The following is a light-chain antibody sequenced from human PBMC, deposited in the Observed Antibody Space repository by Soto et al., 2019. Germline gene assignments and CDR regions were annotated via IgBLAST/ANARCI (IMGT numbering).Light chain of an antibody. J-gene: IGLJ1*01. CDR3: LLYYGGARL. V-gene: IGLV7-43*01. Sequence: QAVVTQEPSLTVSPGGTVTLTCASSTGEVSSGNFPNWFQQKPGQAPRALTYSTDSKYSWTPARFSGSLVGGKAALTLSGVQPEDEADYYCLLYYGGARLFGTGTKVTVL. CDR2: STD. CDR1: TGEVSSGNF.